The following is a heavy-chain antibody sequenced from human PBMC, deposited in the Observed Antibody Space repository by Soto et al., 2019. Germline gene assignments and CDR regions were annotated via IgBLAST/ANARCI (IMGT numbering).Heavy chain of an antibody. D-gene: IGHD2-15*01. Sequence: PGGSLRLSCAASGFTFSSYSRNWVRQAPGKGLEWVSSISSSSSYIYYADSVKGRFTISRDNAKNSLYLQMNSLRAEDTAVYYCARDLGYCSGGSCYSVILYYYMDVWGKGTTVTVSS. CDR1: GFTFSSYS. CDR2: ISSSSSYI. V-gene: IGHV3-21*01. CDR3: ARDLGYCSGGSCYSVILYYYMDV. J-gene: IGHJ6*03.